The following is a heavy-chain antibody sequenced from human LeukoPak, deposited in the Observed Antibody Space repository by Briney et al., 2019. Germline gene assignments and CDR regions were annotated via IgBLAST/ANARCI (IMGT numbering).Heavy chain of an antibody. V-gene: IGHV3-23*01. Sequence: GGSLRLSCAASGFTFSSYAMSWVRQAPGKGLEWVSAISGSGGSTYYADSVKGRFTISRDNSKNTLYLQMNSLRAEDTAVYYCAKDGVEGLLWFGELLYFDYWGQGTLVTVSS. CDR3: AKDGVEGLLWFGELLYFDY. D-gene: IGHD3-10*01. J-gene: IGHJ4*02. CDR2: ISGSGGST. CDR1: GFTFSSYA.